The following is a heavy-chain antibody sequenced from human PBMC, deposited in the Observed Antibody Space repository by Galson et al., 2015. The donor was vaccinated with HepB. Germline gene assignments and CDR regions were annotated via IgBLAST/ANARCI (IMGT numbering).Heavy chain of an antibody. D-gene: IGHD4/OR15-4a*01. Sequence: SVKVSCKASGYTFTSNGISRVRQAPGQGLEWMGWISANSGNTIYAQKLQGRVTMTRDTSTGTAYVELGSLSSDDTAVYYCARDRDYRLDYWGQGTLVTVSS. V-gene: IGHV1-18*04. CDR3: ARDRDYRLDY. CDR2: ISANSGNT. J-gene: IGHJ4*02. CDR1: GYTFTSNG.